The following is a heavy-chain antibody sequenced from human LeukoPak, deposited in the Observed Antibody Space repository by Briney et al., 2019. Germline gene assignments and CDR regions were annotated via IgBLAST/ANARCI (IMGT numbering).Heavy chain of an antibody. CDR1: GGSFSGYY. V-gene: IGHV4-34*01. CDR3: ARAGYSSGPVTVPEYFQH. D-gene: IGHD6-19*01. CDR2: INHSGST. Sequence: PSETLSLTCAVYGGSFSGYYWSWIRQPPGKGLEWIGEINHSGSTNYNPSLKSRVTISVDTSKNQFSLKLSSVTAADTAVYYCARAGYSSGPVTVPEYFQHWGQGTLVTVSS. J-gene: IGHJ1*01.